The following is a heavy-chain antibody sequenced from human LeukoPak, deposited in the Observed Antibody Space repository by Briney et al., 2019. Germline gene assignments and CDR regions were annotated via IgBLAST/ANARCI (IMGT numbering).Heavy chain of an antibody. CDR3: AKGPPLRDYGMDV. D-gene: IGHD2-21*02. Sequence: GGSLRLSCAASGFTFDDYAMHWVRQPPGKGLEWVSGISWNRGNIGYAGSVKGRFTISRDNAKNSLYLQMNSLRAEDTALYYCAKGPPLRDYGMDVWGQGTTVTVSS. CDR2: ISWNRGNI. J-gene: IGHJ6*02. CDR1: GFTFDDYA. V-gene: IGHV3-9*01.